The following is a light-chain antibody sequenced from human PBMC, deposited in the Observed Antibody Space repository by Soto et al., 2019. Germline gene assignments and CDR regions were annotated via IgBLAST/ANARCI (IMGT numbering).Light chain of an antibody. J-gene: IGKJ1*01. CDR2: AAT. CDR3: LQDYNYPWT. Sequence: AIQLTQSPSSLSASVGDRVTLTCRASTGIRTDLSWYQQKPGKVPKFLIYAATSLHSGVPSRFSGSGSGTDFTLTISSLQPEDFATYYCLQDYNYPWTFGQGTKVDIK. CDR1: TGIRTD. V-gene: IGKV1-6*01.